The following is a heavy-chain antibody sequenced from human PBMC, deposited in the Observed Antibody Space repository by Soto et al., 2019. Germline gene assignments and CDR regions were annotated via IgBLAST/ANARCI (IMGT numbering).Heavy chain of an antibody. CDR1: GYTFTSYD. V-gene: IGHV1-8*01. D-gene: IGHD4-17*01. CDR2: MNPNSGNT. CDR3: ARGIYQANDYGDYYYYYYMDV. J-gene: IGHJ6*03. Sequence: ASVKVSCQASGYTFTSYDINWVRQATGQGLEWMGWMNPNSGNTGYAQKFQGRVTMTRNTSISTAYMELSGLRSEDTAVYYCARGIYQANDYGDYYYYYYMDVWGKGTTVTVSS.